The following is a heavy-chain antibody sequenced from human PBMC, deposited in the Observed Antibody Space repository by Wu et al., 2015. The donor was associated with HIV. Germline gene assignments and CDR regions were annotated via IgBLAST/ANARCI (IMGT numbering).Heavy chain of an antibody. CDR2: ISAYNGNT. V-gene: IGHV1-18*01. CDR3: ASSSGTTGKHGRGAFDI. Sequence: QVQLVQSGAEVKKPGASVKVSCKASGYTFTSYGISWVRQAPGQGLEWMGWISAYNGNTNYAQKLQGRVTMTTDTSTSTAYMELRSLRSDDTAVYYCASSSGTTGKHGRGAFDIWGQGTMVTVSS. CDR1: GYTFTSYG. D-gene: IGHD1-1*01. J-gene: IGHJ3*02.